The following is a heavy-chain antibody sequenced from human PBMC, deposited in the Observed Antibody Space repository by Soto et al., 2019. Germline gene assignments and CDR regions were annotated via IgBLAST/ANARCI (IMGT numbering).Heavy chain of an antibody. CDR2: INPILGTA. CDR3: ARSYCSGGTCFHDWFDP. J-gene: IGHJ5*02. Sequence: QVQLVQSGAEVKKPGSSVKVSCKASGGTFSSYTINWVRQAPGQGLEWMGRINPILGTANYAQKFQGRVTRTADESTSTAYMELSSLRSEDTAVYYCARSYCSGGTCFHDWFDPWGQGTLVTVSS. CDR1: GGTFSSYT. V-gene: IGHV1-69*01. D-gene: IGHD2-15*01.